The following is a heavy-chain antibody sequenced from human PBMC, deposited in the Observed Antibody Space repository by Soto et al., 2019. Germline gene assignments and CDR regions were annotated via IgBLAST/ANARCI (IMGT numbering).Heavy chain of an antibody. D-gene: IGHD2-15*01. CDR3: ASPSELAYSYYYFFTLDV. CDR1: RYPFTGYY. CDR2: IHLNSGGT. V-gene: IGHV1-2*02. Sequence: GSVKVCVKACRYPFTGYYIHLVRQAPGQGLEWMGWIHLNSGGTNYAQTFQGRITMTRDMCVTTVFMEMTGLTSDDTAVYYCASPSELAYSYYYFFTLDVWGQGTTVTVSP. J-gene: IGHJ6*01.